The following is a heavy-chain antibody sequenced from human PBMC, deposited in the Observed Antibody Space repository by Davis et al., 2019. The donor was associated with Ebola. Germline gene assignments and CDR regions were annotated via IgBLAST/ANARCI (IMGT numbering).Heavy chain of an antibody. CDR2: INPNDGRT. Sequence: ASVKVSCKASGYTFTNYYMHWVRQAPGQGLEWMGMINPNDGRTIYAQKFQGRVTVTRDKSQTTVYMDLSSLRSEDTALYYCTTPGGQDSGYDVFDIWGQGTMVTVSS. V-gene: IGHV1-46*03. D-gene: IGHD5-12*01. J-gene: IGHJ3*02. CDR3: TTPGGQDSGYDVFDI. CDR1: GYTFTNYY.